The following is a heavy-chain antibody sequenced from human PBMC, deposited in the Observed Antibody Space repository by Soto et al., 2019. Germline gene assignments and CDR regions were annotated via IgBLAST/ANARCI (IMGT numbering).Heavy chain of an antibody. CDR2: IIPIFGTA. CDR1: GGTFSSYA. D-gene: IGHD2-15*01. Sequence: QVQLVQSGAEVKKPGSSVKVSCKASGGTFSSYAISWVRQAPGQGLEWMGGIIPIFGTANYAQKFQGRVTSPADESTSTAYMELSSLRSEDTAVYYCARDLSSGGTINYLGYWGQGTLVTVSS. V-gene: IGHV1-69*12. CDR3: ARDLSSGGTINYLGY. J-gene: IGHJ4*02.